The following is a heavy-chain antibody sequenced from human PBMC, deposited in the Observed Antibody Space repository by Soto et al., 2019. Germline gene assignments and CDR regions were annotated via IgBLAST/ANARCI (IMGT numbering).Heavy chain of an antibody. Sequence: QVQLVQSGAEVKKPGSSVKVSCKASGGTFSSYAISWVRQAPGQGLEWMGWIIPIFGTANYAQKYKGRRTITADKPTSTAYMELSSLRSEDTAVYYCARSRSSPNWFDPWGQGTLVTVSS. CDR3: ARSRSSPNWFDP. V-gene: IGHV1-69*06. CDR2: IIPIFGTA. J-gene: IGHJ5*02. CDR1: GGTFSSYA. D-gene: IGHD6-13*01.